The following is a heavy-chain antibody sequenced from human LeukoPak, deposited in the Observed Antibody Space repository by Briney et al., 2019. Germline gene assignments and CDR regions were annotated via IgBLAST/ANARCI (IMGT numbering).Heavy chain of an antibody. CDR1: GYSFTDYY. V-gene: IGHV1-2*02. Sequence: GASVKVSCKASGYSFTDYYMHWVRQAPGQGLEWMGSINPETGGTNYARKFQGRVTMTTDTTISTAYMQLSRLRSDDTAVYYCASGLNSRSSSCWGQGTRVTVSS. D-gene: IGHD6-13*01. CDR3: ASGLNSRSSSC. J-gene: IGHJ4*02. CDR2: INPETGGT.